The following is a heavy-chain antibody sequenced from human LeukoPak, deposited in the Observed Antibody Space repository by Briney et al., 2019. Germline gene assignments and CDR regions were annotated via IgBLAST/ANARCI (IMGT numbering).Heavy chain of an antibody. CDR1: GFTFSSYG. J-gene: IGHJ4*02. V-gene: IGHV3-30*18. D-gene: IGHD1-26*01. Sequence: GGSLRLSCAASGFTFSSYGMHWVRQAPGKGLEWVAVISYDGSNKYYADSVKGRFTISRDNSKNTLYLQMNSLRAEDTAVYYCAKISSFRTGASGSYHYWGQGTLVTVPS. CDR3: AKISSFRTGASGSYHY. CDR2: ISYDGSNK.